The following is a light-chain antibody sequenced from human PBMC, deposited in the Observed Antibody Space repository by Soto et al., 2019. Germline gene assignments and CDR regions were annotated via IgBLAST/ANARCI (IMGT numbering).Light chain of an antibody. V-gene: IGKV1-17*01. CDR3: LQHSSYHRT. J-gene: IGKJ1*01. CDR2: AAT. Sequence: DIQMTQSTSSLAASVGDRVTITCRASQGIRSDLGWFQQKPGKAPKRLIYAATTLQSGVPSRFSGSGSGTEFTLTISSLQPEDFATYYCLQHSSYHRTFGRGTKVEMK. CDR1: QGIRSD.